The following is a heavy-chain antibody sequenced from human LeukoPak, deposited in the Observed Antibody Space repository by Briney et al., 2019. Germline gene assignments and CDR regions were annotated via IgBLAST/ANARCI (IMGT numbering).Heavy chain of an antibody. V-gene: IGHV1-8*01. J-gene: IGHJ5*02. CDR2: MNPNSGNT. Sequence: ASVKVSCKASGYTFTSYDINWVRQATGQGLEWMGWMNPNSGNTGYEQKFQGRVTMTRNTSISTAYMELSSLRSEDTAVYYCARGLWGGYCSGGSCLGFDPWGQGTLVTVSS. D-gene: IGHD2-15*01. CDR1: GYTFTSYD. CDR3: ARGLWGGYCSGGSCLGFDP.